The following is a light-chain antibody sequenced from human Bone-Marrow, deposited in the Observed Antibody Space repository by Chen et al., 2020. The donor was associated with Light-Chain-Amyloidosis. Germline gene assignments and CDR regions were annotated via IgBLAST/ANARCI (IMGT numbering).Light chain of an antibody. Sequence: SYELTQPPSVSVSPGQTARITCSGDDLPTKYAYWYQQKPGQAPVLVIHRDTERPSGSSERFSGSSSGKTATVTISGVQAEDEADYHCQSADSSGTYEVIFGGGTKLTVL. CDR3: QSADSSGTYEVI. CDR2: RDT. CDR1: DLPTKY. J-gene: IGLJ2*01. V-gene: IGLV3-25*03.